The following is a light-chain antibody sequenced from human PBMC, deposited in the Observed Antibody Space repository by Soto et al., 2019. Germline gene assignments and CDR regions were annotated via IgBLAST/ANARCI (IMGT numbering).Light chain of an antibody. CDR2: DAS. CDR3: QQYKSYPWT. CDR1: QSISSW. V-gene: IGKV1-5*01. Sequence: GDRVTIPGRASQSISSWLAWYQQKPGKAPKLLIYDASSLESGVPSRFSGSGSGTEFTLTISSLQPDDFATYYCQQYKSYPWTFGQGTKVDI. J-gene: IGKJ1*01.